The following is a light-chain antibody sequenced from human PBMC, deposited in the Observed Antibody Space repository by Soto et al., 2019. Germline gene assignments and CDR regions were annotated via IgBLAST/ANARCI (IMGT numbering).Light chain of an antibody. CDR3: QQTFRTPHT. Sequence: DIQMTQSPASLSASVGDRVTITCRASQTISSYLNWYQQKAGAAPKLLIYSASTLQSGVPSRFSGSGFGTDYTLSISSLQPADFAVYYCQQTFRTPHTVGQGPKLDIK. V-gene: IGKV1-39*01. CDR1: QTISSY. CDR2: SAS. J-gene: IGKJ2*01.